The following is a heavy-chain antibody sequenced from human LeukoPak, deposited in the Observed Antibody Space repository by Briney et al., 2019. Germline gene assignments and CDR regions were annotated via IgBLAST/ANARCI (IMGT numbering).Heavy chain of an antibody. CDR3: ARDKIGVVTGFDY. D-gene: IGHD3-3*01. J-gene: IGHJ4*02. CDR2: ISSSGSTI. Sequence: PGGXLRLSCAASGFTFSSYEMNWVRQAPGKGLEWVSYISSSGSTIYYADSVKGRFTISRDNAKNSLYLQMNSLRAEDTAVYYCARDKIGVVTGFDYWGQGTLVTVSS. V-gene: IGHV3-48*03. CDR1: GFTFSSYE.